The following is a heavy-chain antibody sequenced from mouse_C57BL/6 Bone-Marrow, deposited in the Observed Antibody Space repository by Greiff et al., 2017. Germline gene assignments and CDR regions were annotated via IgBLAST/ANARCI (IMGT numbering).Heavy chain of an antibody. Sequence: LVESGGGFVKRDKKKKKKRAEKGTPFRRSAPSSVRQTPDKRLEWVATIRDGGSYTYYPDNVKGRFTISRDNAKNNLYLQMSHLKSEDTAMYYCARDPGAMDYWGQGTSVTVSS. V-gene: IGHV5-4*01. CDR2: IRDGGSYT. CDR1: GTPFRRSA. J-gene: IGHJ4*01. CDR3: ARDPGAMDY.